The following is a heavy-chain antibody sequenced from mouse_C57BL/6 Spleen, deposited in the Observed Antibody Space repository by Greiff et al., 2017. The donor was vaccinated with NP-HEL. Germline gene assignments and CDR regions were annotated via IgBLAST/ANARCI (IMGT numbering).Heavy chain of an antibody. J-gene: IGHJ1*03. D-gene: IGHD1-1*01. CDR3: TEGFITTVRYFDV. Sequence: VQLQQSGAELVRPGASVTLSCKASGYTFTDYEMHWVKQTPVHGLEWIGAIDPETGGTAYNQKFKGKAILTADKSSSTAYMELRSLTSEDSAVYYCTEGFITTVRYFDVWGTGTTVTVSS. CDR1: GYTFTDYE. CDR2: IDPETGGT. V-gene: IGHV1-15*01.